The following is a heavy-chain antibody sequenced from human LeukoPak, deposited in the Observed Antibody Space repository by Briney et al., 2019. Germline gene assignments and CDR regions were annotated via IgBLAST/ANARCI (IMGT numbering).Heavy chain of an antibody. J-gene: IGHJ3*02. CDR1: GGSIRSYY. D-gene: IGHD2-21*02. CDR3: ARDGTFCGGDCNDAFDI. V-gene: IGHV4-59*12. CDR2: IYYIGGT. Sequence: SETLSLTCTVSGGSIRSYYWSWIRQPPGKGLEWIGYIYYIGGTNYNPSLKSRVTISVDKSKNQFSLKLSSVTAADTAVYYCARDGTFCGGDCNDAFDIWGQGTMVTVSS.